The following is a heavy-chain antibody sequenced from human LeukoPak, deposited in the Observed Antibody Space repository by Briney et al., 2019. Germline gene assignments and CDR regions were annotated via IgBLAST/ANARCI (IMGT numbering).Heavy chain of an antibody. CDR1: GFTISSNS. D-gene: IGHD6-19*01. CDR2: IYSDNT. V-gene: IGHV3-66*03. Sequence: GGSLRLSCTVSGFTISSNSMSWVRQAPGKGLEWVSFIYSDNTHYAHSVKGRFTISRDNSKNTLYLQMNSLRAEDTAVYYCARILDSAWGELGYWGQGTLVTVSS. CDR3: ARILDSAWGELGY. J-gene: IGHJ4*02.